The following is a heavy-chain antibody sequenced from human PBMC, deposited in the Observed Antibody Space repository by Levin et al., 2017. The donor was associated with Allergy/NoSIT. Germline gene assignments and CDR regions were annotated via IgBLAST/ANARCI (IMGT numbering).Heavy chain of an antibody. V-gene: IGHV3-74*01. CDR3: ARGRFADGLDV. J-gene: IGHJ6*02. CDR2: IIGDGSET. CDR1: GPTLSDYW. Sequence: PGESLKISCAASGPTLSDYWMHWVRQGPGKGLMWIPCIIGDGSETRYADSVKGRFTISRDNAKNTLYLQMNSLRDEDTAVYYCARGRFADGLDVWGQGTTVTVSS. D-gene: IGHD3-10*01.